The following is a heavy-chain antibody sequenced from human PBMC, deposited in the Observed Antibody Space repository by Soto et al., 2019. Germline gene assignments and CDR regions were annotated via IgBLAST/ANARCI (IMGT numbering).Heavy chain of an antibody. D-gene: IGHD3-16*01. CDR3: ASGIGIMFGGITREFDY. V-gene: IGHV1-46*01. CDR2: INPSGGST. CDR1: GGTFSSYA. J-gene: IGHJ4*02. Sequence: ASVKVSCKASGGTFSSYAISWVRQAPGQGLEWMGIINPSGGSTSYAQKFQGRVTMTGDKSTSTAYMELSSLRSEDTAVYYCASGIGIMFGGITREFDYWGQGPLVTVSS.